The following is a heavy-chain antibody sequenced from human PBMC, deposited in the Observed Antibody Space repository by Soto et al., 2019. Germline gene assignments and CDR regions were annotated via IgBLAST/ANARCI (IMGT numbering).Heavy chain of an antibody. J-gene: IGHJ4*02. CDR2: IYSGGST. Sequence: PGGSLRLSCAASGFTVSSNYMSWVRQAPGKGLEWVSVIYSGGSTYYADSVKGRFTISRDNSKNTLYLQMNSLRAEDTAVYYCARDLYYYDSSGYPYWGQGTLVTVS. CDR1: GFTVSSNY. CDR3: ARDLYYYDSSGYPY. D-gene: IGHD3-22*01. V-gene: IGHV3-66*01.